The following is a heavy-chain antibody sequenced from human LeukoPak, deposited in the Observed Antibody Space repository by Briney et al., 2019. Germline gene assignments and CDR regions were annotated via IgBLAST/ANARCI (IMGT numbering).Heavy chain of an antibody. V-gene: IGHV4-34*01. CDR3: ARVGTMVRGISRKYYYYYYMDV. CDR2: INHSGST. D-gene: IGHD3-10*01. CDR1: GGSFSGYY. J-gene: IGHJ6*03. Sequence: SETLSLTCAVYGGSFSGYYWSWIRQPPGKGLEWIGEINHSGSTNYNPSLKSRVTISVDTSKNQFSLKLSSATAADTAVYYCARVGTMVRGISRKYYYYYYMDVWGKGTTVTISS.